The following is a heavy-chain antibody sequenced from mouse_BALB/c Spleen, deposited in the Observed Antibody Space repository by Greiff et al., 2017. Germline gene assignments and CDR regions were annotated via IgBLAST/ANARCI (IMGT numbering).Heavy chain of an antibody. D-gene: IGHD4-1*01. J-gene: IGHJ3*01. CDR2: ISNGGGST. CDR1: GFTFSSYT. CDR3: ARQTGAWFAY. Sequence: EVQGVESGGGLVQPGGSLKLSCAASGFTFSSYTMSWVRQTPEKRLEWVAYISNGGGSTYYPDTVKGRFTISRDNAKNTLYLQMSSLKSEDTAMYYCARQTGAWFAYWGQGTLVTVSA. V-gene: IGHV5-12-2*01.